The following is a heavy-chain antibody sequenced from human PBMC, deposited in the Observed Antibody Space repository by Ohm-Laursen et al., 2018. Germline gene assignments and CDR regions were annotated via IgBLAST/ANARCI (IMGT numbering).Heavy chain of an antibody. CDR1: GGSISSYY. CDR3: ARGLTGWRGYYFDN. J-gene: IGHJ4*02. CDR2: IYSSGTT. D-gene: IGHD3-9*01. Sequence: SDTLSLTCSVSGGSISSYYWSWIRQPAGKGLEWIGRIYSSGTTDYNPSLTSRVTMSLDTSKNQSSLKLNSVTAADSAVYFCARGLTGWRGYYFDNWGQGTLVTVSS. V-gene: IGHV4-4*07.